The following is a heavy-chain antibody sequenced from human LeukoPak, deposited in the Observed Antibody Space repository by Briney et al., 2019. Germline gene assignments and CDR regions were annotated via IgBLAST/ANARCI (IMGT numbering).Heavy chain of an antibody. V-gene: IGHV3-21*01. CDR3: ASIRVYGDYVWWFDP. J-gene: IGHJ5*02. Sequence: GGSLRLSCAASGFTFSSYSMNWVRQAPGKGLEWVSSISSSSSYIYYADSVKGRFTISRDNSKNTLYLQMNSLRPEDTAVYFCASIRVYGDYVWWFDPWGQGTLVTVSS. CDR2: ISSSSSYI. CDR1: GFTFSSYS. D-gene: IGHD4-17*01.